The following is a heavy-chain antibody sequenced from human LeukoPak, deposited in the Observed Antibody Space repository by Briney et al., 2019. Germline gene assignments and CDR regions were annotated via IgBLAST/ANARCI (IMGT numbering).Heavy chain of an antibody. CDR2: ISYSGST. CDR1: DGSINSYY. D-gene: IGHD2-2*01. J-gene: IGHJ3*02. CDR3: ARAHSAIYDAFDI. V-gene: IGHV4-59*12. Sequence: PSETLSLTCSVSDGSINSYYWSWIRQPPGKGLEWIGYISYSGSTKYNPSLKNRVTISVDTSKNQFSLKLSSVTAADTAVYYCARAHSAIYDAFDIWGQGTMVTVSS.